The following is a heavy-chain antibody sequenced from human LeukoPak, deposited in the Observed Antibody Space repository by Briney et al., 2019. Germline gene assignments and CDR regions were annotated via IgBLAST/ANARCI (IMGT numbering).Heavy chain of an antibody. J-gene: IGHJ5*02. CDR1: GGTFSSYA. CDR3: ARDLKGYCSSTSCYNWFDP. CDR2: IIPIFGTA. Sequence: ASVKVSCKASGGTFSSYAISWVRQAPGQGLEWMGGIIPIFGTANYAQKFQGRVTITADESTSTAYMELSSLRSEDTDVYYCARDLKGYCSSTSCYNWFDPWGQGTLVTVSS. D-gene: IGHD2-2*01. V-gene: IGHV1-69*01.